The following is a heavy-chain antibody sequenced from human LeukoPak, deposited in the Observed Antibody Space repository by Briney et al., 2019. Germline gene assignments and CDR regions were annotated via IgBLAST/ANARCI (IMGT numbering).Heavy chain of an antibody. CDR2: IYYSGST. V-gene: IGHV4-39*07. CDR3: ARVNCSSTSCYTDYYYGMDV. CDR1: GGSISSSSYY. J-gene: IGHJ6*02. D-gene: IGHD2-2*02. Sequence: SETLSLTCTVSGGSISSSSYYWGWIRQPPGKGLEWIGSIYYSGSTYYNPSLKSRVTISVDTSKNQFSLKLSSVTAADTAVYYCARVNCSSTSCYTDYYYGMDVWGQGTTVTVSS.